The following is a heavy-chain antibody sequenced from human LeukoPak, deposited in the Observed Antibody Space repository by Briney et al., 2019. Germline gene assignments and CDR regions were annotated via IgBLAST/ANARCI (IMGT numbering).Heavy chain of an antibody. V-gene: IGHV3-11*04. CDR3: ARDSDVVPAYYFDY. Sequence: KSGGSLRLSCAASGFTFSDYYMSWIRQAPGKGLEWVSYISSSGSTIYYADPVKGRFTISRDNAKNSLYLQMNSLRAEDTAVYYCARDSDVVPAYYFDYWGQGTLVTVSS. CDR2: ISSSGSTI. CDR1: GFTFSDYY. D-gene: IGHD2-2*01. J-gene: IGHJ4*02.